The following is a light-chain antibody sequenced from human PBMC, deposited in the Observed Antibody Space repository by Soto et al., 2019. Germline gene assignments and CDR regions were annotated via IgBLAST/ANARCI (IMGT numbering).Light chain of an antibody. Sequence: DIVMTQSPDSLAVSLGERATINCKSSQSLLANCNNKNCLAWYQHKPGQPPKMLILWASTRESGVPDRFSGRGSRTDFTLTISSLQAEDAAVYYCQHFFSPPFPFGQGTKLEIK. V-gene: IGKV4-1*01. CDR1: QSLLANCNNKNC. CDR3: QHFFSPPFP. J-gene: IGKJ2*01. CDR2: WAS.